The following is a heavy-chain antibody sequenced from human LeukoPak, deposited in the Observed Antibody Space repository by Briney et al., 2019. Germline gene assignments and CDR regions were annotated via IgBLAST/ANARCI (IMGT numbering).Heavy chain of an antibody. J-gene: IGHJ4*02. CDR1: GFTFSSYA. V-gene: IGHV3-23*01. Sequence: PGGSPRLSCAASGFTFSSYAMSWVRQAPGKGLEWVSAISGSGGSTYYADSVKGRFTISRDNSKNTLYLQMNSLRAEDTAVYYCAKDDYGGNSASGGDYWGQGTLVTVSS. D-gene: IGHD4-23*01. CDR2: ISGSGGST. CDR3: AKDDYGGNSASGGDY.